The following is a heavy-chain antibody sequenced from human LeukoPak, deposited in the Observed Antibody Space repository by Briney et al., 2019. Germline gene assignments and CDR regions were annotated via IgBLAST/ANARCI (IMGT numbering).Heavy chain of an antibody. D-gene: IGHD2-15*01. Sequence: GASVKVSCKASGYTFTGYYTHWVRQAPGQGLEWMGWINPNSGGTNYAQKFQGRVTMTRDTSISTAYMELSRLRSDDTAVYYCARDGALVVAATHLYGMDVWGQGTTVTVSS. V-gene: IGHV1-2*02. CDR2: INPNSGGT. CDR3: ARDGALVVAATHLYGMDV. J-gene: IGHJ6*02. CDR1: GYTFTGYY.